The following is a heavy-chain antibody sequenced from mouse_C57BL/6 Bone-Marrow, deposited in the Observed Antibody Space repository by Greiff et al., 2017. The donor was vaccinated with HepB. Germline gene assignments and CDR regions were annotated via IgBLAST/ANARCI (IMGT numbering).Heavy chain of an antibody. V-gene: IGHV3-6*01. CDR1: GYSITSGYY. J-gene: IGHJ3*01. CDR2: ISYDGSN. Sequence: EVQLQESGPGLVKPSQSLSLTCSVTGYSITSGYYWNWIRQFPGNKLEWMGYISYDGSNNYNPSLKNRISITRDTSKNQFFLKLNSVTTEDTATYYCARKDPYYYGSSYGFAYWGQGTLVTVSA. CDR3: ARKDPYYYGSSYGFAY. D-gene: IGHD1-1*01.